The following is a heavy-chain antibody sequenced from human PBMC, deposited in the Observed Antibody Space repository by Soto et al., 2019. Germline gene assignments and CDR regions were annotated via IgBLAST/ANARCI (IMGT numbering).Heavy chain of an antibody. Sequence: SETLSLTCTVSVTSITTRNFYWGWIRQSPGEGLEWIGSISYSGTTYYNPSLKSRVALFVDTSKNQFSLKLTSVTAADTAVYYCASHYDFWNDYYIWGLGWFDPWGQGTLVTVSS. CDR2: ISYSGTT. D-gene: IGHD3-3*01. J-gene: IGHJ5*02. CDR1: VTSITTRNFY. V-gene: IGHV4-39*01. CDR3: ASHYDFWNDYYIWGLGWFDP.